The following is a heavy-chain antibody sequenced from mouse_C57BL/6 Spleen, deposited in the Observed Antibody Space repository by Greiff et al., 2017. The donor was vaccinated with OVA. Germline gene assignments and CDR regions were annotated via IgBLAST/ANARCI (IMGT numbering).Heavy chain of an antibody. CDR2: IYPSDSET. D-gene: IGHD2-4*01. V-gene: IGHV1-61*01. CDR1: GYTFTSYW. CDR3: ARGLRDWFAY. J-gene: IGHJ3*01. Sequence: VQLQQPGAELVRPGSSVKLSCKASGYTFTSYWMDWVKQRPGQGLEWIGNIYPSDSETHYNQKFKDKATLTVDKSSSTAYMQLSSLTSEDSAVYYCARGLRDWFAYWGQGTLVTVSA.